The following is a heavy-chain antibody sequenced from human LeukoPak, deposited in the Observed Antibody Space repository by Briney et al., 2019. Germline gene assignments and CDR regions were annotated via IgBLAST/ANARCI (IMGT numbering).Heavy chain of an antibody. CDR3: ASPEGYSYGSFDY. D-gene: IGHD5-18*01. CDR2: IIPILGIA. J-gene: IGHJ4*02. CDR1: GGTFSSYT. V-gene: IGHV1-69*02. Sequence: GASVKVSCKASGGTFSSYTISWVRQAPGQGLEWMGRIIPILGIANYAQEFQGRVTITADKSTSTAYMELSSLRSEDTAVYYCASPEGYSYGSFDYWGQGTLVAVSS.